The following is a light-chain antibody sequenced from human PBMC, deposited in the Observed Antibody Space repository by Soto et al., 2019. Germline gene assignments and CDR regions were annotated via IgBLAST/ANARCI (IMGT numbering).Light chain of an antibody. J-gene: IGKJ1*01. V-gene: IGKV1-5*01. CDR3: QQYNAFWT. Sequence: DIQMTQSPSTLSASVGDRVTITCRASQSISSWLAWYQQKPGKAPKLLIYDVSNLESGVPSRFSGSGSGTEFTLTISSLQPDDVANYYCQQYNAFWTFGQGTKVEIK. CDR2: DVS. CDR1: QSISSW.